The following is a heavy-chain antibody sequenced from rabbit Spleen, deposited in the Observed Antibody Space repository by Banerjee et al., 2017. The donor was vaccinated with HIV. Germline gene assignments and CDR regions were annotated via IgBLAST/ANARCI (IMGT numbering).Heavy chain of an antibody. D-gene: IGHD1-1*01. CDR3: ARDLVGVIGWNFYL. CDR2: IGAGTGTT. J-gene: IGHJ4*01. CDR1: GFSFSSGYY. Sequence: QQLVESGGGLVKPGASLTLTCKASGFSFSSGYYMSWVRQAPGKGLEWIGCIGAGTGTTYYASWAKGRFTISRPSSTTVTLRMTSLAAADRATYFCARDLVGVIGWNFYLWGPGTLVTVS. V-gene: IGHV1S40*01.